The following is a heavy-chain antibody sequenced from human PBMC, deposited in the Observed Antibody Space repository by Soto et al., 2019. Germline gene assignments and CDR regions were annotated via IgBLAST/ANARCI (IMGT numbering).Heavy chain of an antibody. Sequence: QVQLVQSGAEVKKPGSSVKVSCKASGGTFSSYAISWVRQAPGQGLEWMGGIIAIFSTADYAQKFQGRVTITADESTSTAYMELSSLRSEYTAVYYCAAHRSGAPGYYYGMDVWGQGTTVTVSS. D-gene: IGHD2-15*01. CDR3: AAHRSGAPGYYYGMDV. J-gene: IGHJ6*02. CDR1: GGTFSSYA. CDR2: IIAIFSTA. V-gene: IGHV1-69*12.